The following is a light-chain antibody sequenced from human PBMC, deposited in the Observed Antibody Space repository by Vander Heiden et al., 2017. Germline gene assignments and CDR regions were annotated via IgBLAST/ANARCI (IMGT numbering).Light chain of an antibody. J-gene: IGKJ1*01. V-gene: IGKV4-1*01. Sequence: DILFTHSLDSLAASLRQRATINCQSSQSGLYSSNNNNFLAWYQQKPGQPPKLLIYWASTRDSRVPDRFSDRRSPSAFTLTIIRLNVADVPVSSSQQDDTDPRTFGQGTKVEIK. CDR2: WAS. CDR1: QSGLYSSNNNNF. CDR3: QQDDTDPRT.